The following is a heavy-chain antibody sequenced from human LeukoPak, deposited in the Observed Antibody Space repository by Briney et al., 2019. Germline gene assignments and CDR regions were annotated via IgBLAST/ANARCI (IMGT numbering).Heavy chain of an antibody. Sequence: PGGSLRLSCTVSGFTVSSNSMSWVRQAPGKGLEWVSFIYSGTIHYSDSVKGRFTISRDNSKNTLYLQMNSLRAEATAVYSCARRAGAYSHPYDYWGQGNLVTVSS. CDR2: IYSGTI. CDR1: GFTVSSNS. V-gene: IGHV3-53*01. J-gene: IGHJ4*02. D-gene: IGHD4/OR15-4a*01. CDR3: ARRAGAYSHPYDY.